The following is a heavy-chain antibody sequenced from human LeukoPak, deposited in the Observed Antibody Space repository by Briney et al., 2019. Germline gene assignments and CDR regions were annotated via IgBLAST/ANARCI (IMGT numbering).Heavy chain of an antibody. CDR3: ARDRNYYYMDV. J-gene: IGHJ6*03. CDR1: GYRFTNYA. V-gene: IGHV7-4-1*02. Sequence: ASVKVSCKASGYRFTNYAIHWVRQAPGQGLEWMGWINTNTGNPTYAQGFTGRFVFSLDTSVSTAYLQISSLKAEDTAVYYCARDRNYYYMDVWGKGTTVTVSS. CDR2: INTNTGNP.